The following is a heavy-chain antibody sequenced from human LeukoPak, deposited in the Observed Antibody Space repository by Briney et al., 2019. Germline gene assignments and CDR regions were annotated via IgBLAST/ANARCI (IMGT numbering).Heavy chain of an antibody. Sequence: GGSLRLSCAASGFMFSSYGMHWVRQAPGKGLEWVAVISYDGSNKYYADSVKGRFTISRDNSKNTLYLQMNGLRAEDTAVYYCAKGRYYERSGYQFLDNWGQGTLVTVSP. CDR3: AKGRYYERSGYQFLDN. J-gene: IGHJ4*02. V-gene: IGHV3-30*18. CDR2: ISYDGSNK. D-gene: IGHD3-22*01. CDR1: GFMFSSYG.